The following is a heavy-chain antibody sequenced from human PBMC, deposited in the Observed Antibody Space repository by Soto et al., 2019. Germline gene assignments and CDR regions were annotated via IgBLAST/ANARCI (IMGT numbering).Heavy chain of an antibody. CDR1: GFTFSSYA. CDR3: ARVAYR. J-gene: IGHJ4*02. D-gene: IGHD1-26*01. V-gene: IGHV3-30-3*01. CDR2: ISYDGSNK. Sequence: QVQLVESGGGVVQPGRSLRLSCAASGFTFSSYAMHWVRQAPGKGLEWEAVISYDGSNKYYADSVKGRFTISRDNSKNTLYLQMNSLRAEDTAVYYCARVAYRWGQGTLVTVSS.